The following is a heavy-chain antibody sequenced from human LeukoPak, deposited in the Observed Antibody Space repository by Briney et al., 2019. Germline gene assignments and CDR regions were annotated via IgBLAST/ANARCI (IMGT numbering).Heavy chain of an antibody. J-gene: IGHJ4*02. D-gene: IGHD2-2*01. CDR1: GYTFSTYA. CDR2: INGGDGNT. V-gene: IGHV1-3*01. CDR3: ARSYIVVVPAVYFDC. Sequence: GASVKVSCKTSGYTFSTYAIQWVRQAPGQRLEWMGWINGGDGNTKFSQKFQGRVTITRDTSARSSYMELSSLRSEDTAVYYCARSYIVVVPAVYFDCWGRGTLVTVSS.